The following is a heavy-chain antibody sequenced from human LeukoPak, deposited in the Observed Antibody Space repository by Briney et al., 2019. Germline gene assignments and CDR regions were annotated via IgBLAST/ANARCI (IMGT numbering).Heavy chain of an antibody. CDR1: GFTFSGYE. CDR2: ISGSSTHT. Sequence: PGGSLRLSCAASGFTFSGYEGNWVRQAPGKGLEWVSYISGSSTHTNYADSVKGRFTISRDNAKKSLYLQMNSLRAEDTAVYYCARAGGPEGWFDPWGQGTLVTVSS. J-gene: IGHJ5*02. D-gene: IGHD3-10*01. CDR3: ARAGGPEGWFDP. V-gene: IGHV3-48*03.